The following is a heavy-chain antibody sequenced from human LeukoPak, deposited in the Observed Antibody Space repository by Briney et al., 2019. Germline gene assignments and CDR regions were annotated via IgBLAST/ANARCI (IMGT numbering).Heavy chain of an antibody. D-gene: IGHD2-21*02. J-gene: IGHJ4*02. Sequence: SETLSLTCTVSGGSVSSGSYYWSWIRQPPGKGLEWIGYIYYSGSTYYNPSLKSRVTISVDTSKNQFSLKLSSVTAADTAVYYCARAEEIHRYCGGDCYFDYWGQGTLVTVSS. V-gene: IGHV4-30-4*08. CDR1: GGSVSSGSYY. CDR3: ARAEEIHRYCGGDCYFDY. CDR2: IYYSGST.